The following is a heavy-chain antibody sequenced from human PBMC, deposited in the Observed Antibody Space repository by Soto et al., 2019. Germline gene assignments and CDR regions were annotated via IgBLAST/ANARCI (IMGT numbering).Heavy chain of an antibody. Sequence: PSETLSLTCSVSGYLISSGYHWSWIQQPAGKGLEWIGHIHSSGSTNYNPSLKSRVTMSVDTSKNQFSLRLMSLTAADTAVYYCARDQGVAAAGITWFDPWGQGSLVTVSS. D-gene: IGHD6-13*01. CDR1: GYLISSGYH. J-gene: IGHJ5*02. CDR3: ARDQGVAAAGITWFDP. V-gene: IGHV4-4*07. CDR2: IHSSGST.